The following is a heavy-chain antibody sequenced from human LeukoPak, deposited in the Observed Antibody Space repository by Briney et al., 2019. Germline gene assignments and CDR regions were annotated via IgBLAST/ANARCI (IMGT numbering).Heavy chain of an antibody. CDR1: GYTFTGYY. D-gene: IGHD6-13*01. Sequence: ASVKVSCKASGYTFTGYYLHWVRQAPGQGLEWVGWINPNSGGTDYAQKFQGRVTMTRDTSISTAYMELSSLRSEDTAVYYCATAGSVIAAFDYWGQGTLVTVSS. CDR3: ATAGSVIAAFDY. J-gene: IGHJ4*02. V-gene: IGHV1-2*02. CDR2: INPNSGGT.